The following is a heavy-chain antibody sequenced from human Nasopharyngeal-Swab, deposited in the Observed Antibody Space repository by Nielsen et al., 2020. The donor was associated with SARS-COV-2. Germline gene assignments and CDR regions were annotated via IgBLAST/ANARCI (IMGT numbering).Heavy chain of an antibody. V-gene: IGHV1-69*04. J-gene: IGHJ6*02. CDR1: GGTFSSYA. CDR3: AREYCSGGSCYGNYGMDV. CDR2: IIPILGIA. D-gene: IGHD2-15*01. Sequence: SVKVSCKASGGTFSSYAISWVRQAPGQGLEWMGRIIPILGIANYAQKFQGRVTITADKSTSTAYMELSSLRSEDTAVYYCAREYCSGGSCYGNYGMDVWSQGTTVTVSS.